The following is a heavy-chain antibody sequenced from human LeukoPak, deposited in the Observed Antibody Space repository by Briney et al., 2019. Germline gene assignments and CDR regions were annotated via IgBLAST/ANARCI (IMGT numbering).Heavy chain of an antibody. CDR2: IYTSGST. CDR1: GGSISSGSYY. V-gene: IGHV4-61*02. J-gene: IGHJ4*02. CDR3: ARGYYDILTGSPYYFDY. Sequence: SETPSLTCTVSGGSISSGSYYWSWIRQPAGKGLEWIGRIYTSGSTNYNPSLKSRVTISVDTSKNQFSLKLSSVTAADTAVYYCARGYYDILTGSPYYFDYWGQGTLVTVSS. D-gene: IGHD3-9*01.